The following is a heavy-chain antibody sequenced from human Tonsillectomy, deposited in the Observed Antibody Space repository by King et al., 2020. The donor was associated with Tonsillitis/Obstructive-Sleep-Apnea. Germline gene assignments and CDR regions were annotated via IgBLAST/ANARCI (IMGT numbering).Heavy chain of an antibody. J-gene: IGHJ6*02. CDR2: ISFDGSYT. Sequence: VQLVESGGGVVQPGRSLRLSCAASGFTFNSYLMHWVRQASGKGLEWVAVISFDGSYTYYVDSVKGRFTISRDNSKNSLYLQMNSLRPEDTAVYYCARAVEALGFDVWGQGTTVTVSS. CDR1: GFTFNSYL. D-gene: IGHD3-3*02. V-gene: IGHV3-30-3*01. CDR3: ARAVEALGFDV.